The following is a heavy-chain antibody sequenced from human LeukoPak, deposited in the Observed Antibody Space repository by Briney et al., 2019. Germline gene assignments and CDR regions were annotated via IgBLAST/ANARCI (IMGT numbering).Heavy chain of an antibody. D-gene: IGHD6-19*01. CDR2: ISGSGGST. CDR1: GFTFSSYA. V-gene: IGHV3-23*01. J-gene: IGHJ4*02. Sequence: GGSLRLSCAASGFTFSSYAMSWVRQAPGKGLEWVSVISGSGGSTYYADSVKGRFTISRDNSKNTLYLQMNSLRAEDTAVYYCAKDDYSSGHHYFDYWGQGTLVTVSS. CDR3: AKDDYSSGHHYFDY.